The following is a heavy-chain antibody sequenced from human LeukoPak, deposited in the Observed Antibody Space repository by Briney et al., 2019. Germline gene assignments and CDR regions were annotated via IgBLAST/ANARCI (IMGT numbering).Heavy chain of an antibody. CDR2: IYYSGST. D-gene: IGHD3-10*01. Sequence: PSETLSLTCTVSGGSISSYYWSWIRQPPGKGLEWIGSIYYSGSTNYNPSLKSRVTISVDTSKNQFSLKLSSVTAADTAVYYCARGDYYGSGTNWFDPWGQGTLVTVSS. CDR1: GGSISSYY. J-gene: IGHJ5*02. CDR3: ARGDYYGSGTNWFDP. V-gene: IGHV4-59*01.